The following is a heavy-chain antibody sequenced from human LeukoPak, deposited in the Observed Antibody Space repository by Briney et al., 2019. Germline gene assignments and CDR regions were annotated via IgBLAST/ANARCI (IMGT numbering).Heavy chain of an antibody. J-gene: IGHJ3*02. Sequence: GGSLRLSCAASGFTFSSYHMHSVRQATGKGLEWVSAIGTAGDTYYPGSVKGRFTISRENAKNSLYLQMNSLRAGDTAVYYCARDRSSGWYADDDFDIWGQGTMVTVSS. CDR2: IGTAGDT. V-gene: IGHV3-13*01. CDR3: ARDRSSGWYADDDFDI. CDR1: GFTFSSYH. D-gene: IGHD6-19*01.